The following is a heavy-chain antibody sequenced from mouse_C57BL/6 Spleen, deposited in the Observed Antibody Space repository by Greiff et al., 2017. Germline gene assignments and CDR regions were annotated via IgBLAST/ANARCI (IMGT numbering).Heavy chain of an antibody. D-gene: IGHD2-3*01. J-gene: IGHJ4*01. Sequence: QVQLQQSGAELARPGASVPLSCKASGYTFTSYGISWVQQRTGQGLAWLGEIYPSSGHTSYNEKFKGKATLTADKSSSKAYMELRSLTSEDSAGYFCARKRRDDGYREDYWGQGTTVTVAS. CDR3: ARKRRDDGYREDY. CDR1: GYTFTSYG. CDR2: IYPSSGHT. V-gene: IGHV1-81*01.